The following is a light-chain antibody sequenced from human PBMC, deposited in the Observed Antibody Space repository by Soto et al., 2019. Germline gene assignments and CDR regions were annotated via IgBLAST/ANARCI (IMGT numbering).Light chain of an antibody. CDR1: SNDVGGYNY. CDR3: TSYAGSNKLGV. V-gene: IGLV2-8*01. Sequence: QSALTQPPSASGSPGQSVTISCTGTSNDVGGYNYVSWYQQHPGKAPKLMIYEVNKRPSGVPDRFSGSKSGNTASLTVSGLQAEDEAAYYCTSYAGSNKLGVFGTGTKLTVL. CDR2: EVN. J-gene: IGLJ1*01.